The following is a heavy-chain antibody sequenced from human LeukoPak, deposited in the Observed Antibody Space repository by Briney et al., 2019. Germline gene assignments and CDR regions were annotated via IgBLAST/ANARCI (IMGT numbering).Heavy chain of an antibody. CDR2: VYHSGST. Sequence: SETLSLTCPVSGYSISSGYYWGWIRQPPGKGLEWIGSVYHSGSTNYNPSLQSRVTISVDTSKNQFSLKLSSVTAADTAVYYCARGGLTGDLNRGADRGYFDYWGQGTLVTVSS. D-gene: IGHD7-27*01. J-gene: IGHJ4*02. V-gene: IGHV4-38-2*02. CDR1: GYSISSGYY. CDR3: ARGGLTGDLNRGADRGYFDY.